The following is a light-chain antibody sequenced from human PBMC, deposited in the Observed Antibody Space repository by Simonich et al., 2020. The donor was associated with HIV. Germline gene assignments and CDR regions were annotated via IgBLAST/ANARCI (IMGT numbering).Light chain of an antibody. V-gene: IGKV3D-15*01. J-gene: IGKJ1*01. CDR2: DAS. Sequence: EIVLTQSPATLSVSPGERATLSCRASQSVSSDLAGYPQKPGQAPRLLIYDASNRATGIPARFSGRGSGTDFTLTISSLEPEDFAVYYCQQYDRSPTWTFGQGTKVEIK. CDR3: QQYDRSPTWT. CDR1: QSVSSD.